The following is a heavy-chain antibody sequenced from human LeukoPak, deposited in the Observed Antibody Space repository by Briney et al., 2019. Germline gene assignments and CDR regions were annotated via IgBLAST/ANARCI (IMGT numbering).Heavy chain of an antibody. CDR1: GGSISGYS. V-gene: IGHV4-59*01. J-gene: IGHJ4*02. D-gene: IGHD3-16*01. CDR3: TRGAGWLIDY. CDR2: IHNSGTS. Sequence: SETLSLTCTVSGGSISGYSWSWIRQPPGKGLEWIGYIHNSGTSTYNLSLKSRVTISADTSKNQFSLKLNSMTTADTAVYYCTRGAGWLIDYWGQGILVTVSS.